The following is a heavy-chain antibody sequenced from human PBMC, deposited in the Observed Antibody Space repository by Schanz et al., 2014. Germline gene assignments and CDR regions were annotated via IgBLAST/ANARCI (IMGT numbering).Heavy chain of an antibody. D-gene: IGHD5-12*01. J-gene: IGHJ4*02. V-gene: IGHV4-59*08. CDR3: ALLDGYNYIPLDS. CDR1: GGSISTYY. CDR2: IYYSGST. Sequence: VHLQESGPGLMEPSETLSLTCSVSGGSISTYYWSWIRQPPGKGLEWIGYIYYSGSTNYNPSLKSRVTIPKAPSKNQFPLGLRSVTAADTAVYYCALLDGYNYIPLDSWGRGTLVTVSS.